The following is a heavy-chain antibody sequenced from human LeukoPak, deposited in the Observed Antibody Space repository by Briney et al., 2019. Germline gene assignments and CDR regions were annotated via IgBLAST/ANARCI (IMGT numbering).Heavy chain of an antibody. J-gene: IGHJ4*02. D-gene: IGHD3-22*01. V-gene: IGHV3-30*18. Sequence: PGGSLRLSCAASGFSFSNYGMHWVRQAPGKGLEWVALISSDGSYKNYADSVKGRFTISRDNSKNTLSLQLNSLRAEDTAVFYCAKAHDRKEIDHWGQGTLVTVSS. CDR1: GFSFSNYG. CDR3: AKAHDRKEIDH. CDR2: ISSDGSYK.